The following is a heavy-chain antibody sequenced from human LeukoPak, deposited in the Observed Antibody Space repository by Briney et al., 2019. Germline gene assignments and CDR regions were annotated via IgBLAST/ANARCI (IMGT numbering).Heavy chain of an antibody. D-gene: IGHD3-22*01. J-gene: IGHJ4*02. V-gene: IGHV4-30-2*01. CDR2: IYHSGST. CDR1: GGSISSGGYS. CDR3: ARWYYDSSGYRYFDY. Sequence: PSETLSLTCAVSGGSISSGGYSWSWIRQPPGKGLEWIGYIYHSGSTYYNPSLKSRVTISVDTSKNHFSLKLSSVTAADTAVYYCARWYYDSSGYRYFDYWGQGTLVIVSS.